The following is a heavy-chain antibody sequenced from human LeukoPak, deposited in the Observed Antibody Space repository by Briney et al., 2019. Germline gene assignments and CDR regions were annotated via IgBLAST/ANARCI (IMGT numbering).Heavy chain of an antibody. V-gene: IGHV3-23*01. CDR2: ISASDRRT. Sequence: GSLRLSCAASGFTFSIYAMSWVRQAPGKGPEWVSAISASDRRTYYADSVKGRFTISRDNSKNTLYLQMNSLRAEDTAVYYCAKDRAYSFDSWGQGTLVTASS. J-gene: IGHJ4*02. CDR1: GFTFSIYA. D-gene: IGHD5-18*01. CDR3: AKDRAYSFDS.